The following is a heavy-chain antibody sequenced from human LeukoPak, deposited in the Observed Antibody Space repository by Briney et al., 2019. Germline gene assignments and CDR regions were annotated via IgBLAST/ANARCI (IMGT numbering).Heavy chain of an antibody. J-gene: IGHJ3*01. CDR1: GFTLSTYW. CDR2: IKPDGGEK. D-gene: IGHD3-16*01. CDR3: GRSGGNMYDWALDV. Sequence: GGSLRLSCAASGFTLSTYWISWVRQAPGKGLEWVAKIKPDGGEKYYVDSLKGRLTISRDNGKNLVFLQMNSLRAEDTAMYYCGRSGGNMYDWALDVWGQGTMVTVSS. V-gene: IGHV3-7*01.